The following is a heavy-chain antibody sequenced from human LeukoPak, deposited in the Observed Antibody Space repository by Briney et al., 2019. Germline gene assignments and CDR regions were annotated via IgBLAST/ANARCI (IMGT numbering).Heavy chain of an antibody. J-gene: IGHJ4*02. D-gene: IGHD6-13*01. Sequence: GGSLRLSCAASGFTFSSYDMHWVRQATGKGLEWVSGIGKAGDTYYSGSVKGRFTISRENAKNSLYLEMNSLRAGDTAVYYCTRGAAVFDYWGQGTLVTVSS. CDR2: IGKAGDT. V-gene: IGHV3-13*04. CDR3: TRGAAVFDY. CDR1: GFTFSSYD.